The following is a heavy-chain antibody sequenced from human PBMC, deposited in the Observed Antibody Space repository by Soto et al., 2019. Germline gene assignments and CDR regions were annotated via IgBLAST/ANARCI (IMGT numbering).Heavy chain of an antibody. Sequence: QVQLVQSGAEVKKPGASVKVSCKASGYTFTSYDINWVRQATGQGLEWMGWMNPNSGNTGYAQKFQGRVTMTRNTSISTAYMELSSLRSEDTAVYYCARGEGYCCSTSFENWFDPWGQGTLVTVSS. J-gene: IGHJ5*02. CDR2: MNPNSGNT. V-gene: IGHV1-8*01. CDR1: GYTFTSYD. D-gene: IGHD2-2*01. CDR3: ARGEGYCCSTSFENWFDP.